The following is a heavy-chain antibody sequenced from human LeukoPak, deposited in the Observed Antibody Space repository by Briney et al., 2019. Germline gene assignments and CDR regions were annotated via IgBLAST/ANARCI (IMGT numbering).Heavy chain of an antibody. CDR3: ATEGSTDAFDI. CDR2: IDPNSGGT. J-gene: IGHJ3*02. D-gene: IGHD2-15*01. V-gene: IGHV1-2*02. CDR1: GYTFTAYY. Sequence: GASVKVSCKASGYTFTAYYVHRVRQAPGQGLEWMGWIDPNSGGTKYAQKFQGRVAMTRDTSISTVYMELSRLRSDDMAVYYCATEGSTDAFDIWGQGTVVTVSS.